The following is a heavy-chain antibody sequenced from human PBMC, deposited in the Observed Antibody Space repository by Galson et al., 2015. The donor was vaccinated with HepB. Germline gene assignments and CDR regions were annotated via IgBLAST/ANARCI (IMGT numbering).Heavy chain of an antibody. CDR3: ARDKNYGSPIGYYYYGMDV. J-gene: IGHJ6*02. D-gene: IGHD3-10*01. CDR1: GFTFSSYA. CDR2: ISYDGSNK. Sequence: SLRLSCAASGFTFSSYAMHWVRQAPGKGLEWVAVISYDGSNKYYADSVKGRFTISRDNSKNTLYLQMNSLRAEDTAVYYCARDKNYGSPIGYYYYGMDVWGQGTTVTVSS. V-gene: IGHV3-30-3*01.